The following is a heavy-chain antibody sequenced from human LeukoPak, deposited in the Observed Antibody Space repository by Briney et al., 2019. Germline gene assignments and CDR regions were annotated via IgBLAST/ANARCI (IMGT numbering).Heavy chain of an antibody. V-gene: IGHV3-30*02. CDR3: ARDRRSSSPAGSPY. CDR1: GFTFSTYG. CDR2: IRYDGSNT. J-gene: IGHJ4*02. D-gene: IGHD6-6*01. Sequence: PGGSLRLSCAASGFTFSTYGMNWVRQAPGKGLEWVAFIRYDGSNTYYADSVKGRFTISRDNSKNTLYLQMNSLRAEDTAVYYCARDRRSSSPAGSPYWGQGTLVTVSS.